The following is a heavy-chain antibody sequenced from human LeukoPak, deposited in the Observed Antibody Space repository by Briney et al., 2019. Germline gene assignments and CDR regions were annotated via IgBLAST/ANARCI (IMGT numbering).Heavy chain of an antibody. J-gene: IGHJ5*02. Sequence: ASVKVSCKASGDTFSTYDVNWVRQAPGQGLEWMGWLNPKSGHTAYTQKFQGRVTMTSDTSTAFLELSSLRFEDTAVYFCARGVVGGTTVGPWGQGTLVTVSS. CDR3: ARGVVGGTTVGP. CDR2: LNPKSGHT. V-gene: IGHV1-8*01. D-gene: IGHD1-7*01. CDR1: GDTFSTYD.